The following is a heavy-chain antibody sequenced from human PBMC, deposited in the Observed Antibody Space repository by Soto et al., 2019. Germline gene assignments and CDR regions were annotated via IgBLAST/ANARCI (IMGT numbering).Heavy chain of an antibody. J-gene: IGHJ4*02. CDR2: IKQDGGAK. D-gene: IGHD4-17*01. V-gene: IGHV3-7*04. Sequence: EVHLVESGGGLVQPGGSLRLSCAASGFTFSSYWMTWVRQAPGKGLEWVANIKQDGGAKYYVDSVKGRFTISRDNAKNSLYLQMNSLRAEYAAVYYCAKDIYGGNSDFGYWGQGTLVTVSS. CDR1: GFTFSSYW. CDR3: AKDIYGGNSDFGY.